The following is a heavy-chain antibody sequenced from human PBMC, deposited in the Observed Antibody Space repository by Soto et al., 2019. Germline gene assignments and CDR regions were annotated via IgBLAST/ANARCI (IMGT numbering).Heavy chain of an antibody. D-gene: IGHD3-22*01. J-gene: IGHJ4*02. CDR1: GFTFDDYA. V-gene: IGHV3-9*01. Sequence: GGSLRLSCAASGFTFDDYAMHWVRQAPGKGLERVSGISWNSGSIGYADSVKGRFTISRDNAKNSLYLQMNSLRAEDTALYYCAKGYYYDSSGYDYWGQGTLVTVSP. CDR2: ISWNSGSI. CDR3: AKGYYYDSSGYDY.